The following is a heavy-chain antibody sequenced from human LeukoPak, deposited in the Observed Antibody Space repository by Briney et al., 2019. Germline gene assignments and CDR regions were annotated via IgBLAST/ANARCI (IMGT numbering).Heavy chain of an antibody. CDR3: ASGHYDSSGYYYPFDY. D-gene: IGHD3-22*01. J-gene: IGHJ4*02. CDR2: LYYSGST. Sequence: SETLSLTCTVSGGSIRSSSYYWGGIRQPPGKGLEWIGSLYYSGSTYYNPSLKSRVTISVDTSKNQVSLRLSSVTAADTAVYYCASGHYDSSGYYYPFDYWGQGTLVTVSS. CDR1: GGSIRSSSYY. V-gene: IGHV4-39*01.